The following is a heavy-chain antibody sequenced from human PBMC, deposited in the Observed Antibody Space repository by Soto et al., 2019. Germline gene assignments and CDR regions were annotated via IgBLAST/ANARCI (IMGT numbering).Heavy chain of an antibody. J-gene: IGHJ4*02. Sequence: QVQLVQSGAEVKKPGASVKVSCKASGYTFTSYAISWVRQAPGQGLEWMGWLSAYNGNTNYAQKLQGRVTITTATSTTTAQMKPRGLRSHATAGYYCARSGPPSGYWGKGTPVTVSS. V-gene: IGHV1-18*01. CDR3: ARSGPPSGY. CDR2: LSAYNGNT. CDR1: GYTFTSYA. D-gene: IGHD3-10*01.